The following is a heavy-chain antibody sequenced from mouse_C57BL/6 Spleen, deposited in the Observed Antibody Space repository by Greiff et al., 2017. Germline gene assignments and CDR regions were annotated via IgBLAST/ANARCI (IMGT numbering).Heavy chain of an antibody. CDR1: GYTFTDYN. D-gene: IGHD1-1*01. CDR3: ARGPYYGSSPRYWYFDV. Sequence: VQLQQSGPELVKPGASVKIPCKASGYTFTDYNMDWVKQSHGKSLEWIGDINPNNGGTIYNQKFKGKATLTVDKSSSTAYMELRSLTSEDTAVYYCARGPYYGSSPRYWYFDVWGTGTTVTVSS. J-gene: IGHJ1*03. V-gene: IGHV1-18*01. CDR2: INPNNGGT.